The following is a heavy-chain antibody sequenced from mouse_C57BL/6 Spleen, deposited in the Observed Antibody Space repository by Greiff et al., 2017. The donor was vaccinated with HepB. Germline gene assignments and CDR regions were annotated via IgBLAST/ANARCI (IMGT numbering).Heavy chain of an antibody. CDR3: AREGVLRDYFDY. V-gene: IGHV1-55*01. D-gene: IGHD1-1*01. CDR1: GYTFTSYW. CDR2: IYPGSGST. J-gene: IGHJ2*01. Sequence: VQLQQPGAELVKPGASVKMSCKASGYTFTSYWITWVKQRPGQGLEWIGDIYPGSGSTNYNEKFKSKATLTVDTSSSTAYMQLSSLTSEDSAVYYCAREGVLRDYFDYWGQGTTLTGSS.